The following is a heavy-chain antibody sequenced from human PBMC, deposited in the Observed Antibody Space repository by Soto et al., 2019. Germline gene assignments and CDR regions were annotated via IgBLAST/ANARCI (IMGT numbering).Heavy chain of an antibody. J-gene: IGHJ4*02. D-gene: IGHD3-16*01. CDR2: ISAYNGHA. V-gene: IGHV1-18*01. Sequence: QVQLVQSGAEVKRPGASVRVSCEASGYTFNTYGISWVRQAPGQGLEWMGWISAYNGHADYAQKFRVRVTMTTDTSTNTVSMELRGLRSDDTAVYYCARGRTWGARDFDYWGQGTLVTVSS. CDR1: GYTFNTYG. CDR3: ARGRTWGARDFDY.